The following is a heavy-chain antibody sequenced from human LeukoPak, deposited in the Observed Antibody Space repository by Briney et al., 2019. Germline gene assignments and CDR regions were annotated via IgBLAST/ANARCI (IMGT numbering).Heavy chain of an antibody. J-gene: IGHJ4*02. D-gene: IGHD6-19*01. CDR1: GYTFTGYY. V-gene: IGHV1-2*02. CDR3: ARPEPSGYSSGWYFY. CDR2: INPNSGGT. Sequence: ASVKVSCKASGYTFTGYYMHWVRQAPGQGLEWMGWINPNSGGTNYAQKFQGRVTMTRGTSISTAYMELSRLRSDDTAVYYCARPEPSGYSSGWYFYWGQGTLVTVSS.